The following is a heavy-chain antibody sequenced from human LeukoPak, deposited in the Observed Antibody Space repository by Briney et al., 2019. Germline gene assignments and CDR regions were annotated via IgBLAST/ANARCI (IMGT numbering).Heavy chain of an antibody. J-gene: IGHJ4*02. D-gene: IGHD6-13*01. CDR2: INPNSGGT. CDR3: AREDSAAGTVFDY. CDR1: GYTFTGYY. V-gene: IGHV1-2*02. Sequence: GASVKVSCKASGYTFTGYYMHWVRQAPGHGLEWMGWINPNSGGTNYAQKFQGRVTMTRDTSISTAYMELSRLRSDDTAVYYCAREDSAAGTVFDYWGQGTLVTVSS.